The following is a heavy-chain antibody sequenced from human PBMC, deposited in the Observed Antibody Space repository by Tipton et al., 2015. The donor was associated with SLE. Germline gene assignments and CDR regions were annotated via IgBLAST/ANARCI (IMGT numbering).Heavy chain of an antibody. D-gene: IGHD6-13*01. Sequence: TLSLTCTVSGDSISSPNCYWGWIRQSPGKGLEWIGYIYYSGSTNYNPSLKSRVTISVDTSKKQFSLKLSSVTAADTAVYYCARVVKGSSWYWFDPWGQGTLVTVSS. CDR3: ARVVKGSSWYWFDP. V-gene: IGHV4-61*01. CDR2: IYYSGST. J-gene: IGHJ5*02. CDR1: GDSISSPNCY.